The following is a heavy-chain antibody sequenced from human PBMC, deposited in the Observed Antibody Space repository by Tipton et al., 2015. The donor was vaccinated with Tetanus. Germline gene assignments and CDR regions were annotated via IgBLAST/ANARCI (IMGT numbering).Heavy chain of an antibody. Sequence: TLSLTCTVSGGSISSYYWSWIRQPAGKGLEWIGYIYYSGSTNYNLSLKSRVTISVDTSKNQFSLKLSSVTAADTAVYYCARPHYQYWYFDLWGRGTLVTVSS. J-gene: IGHJ2*01. CDR3: ARPHYQYWYFDL. V-gene: IGHV4-59*08. CDR2: IYYSGST. CDR1: GGSISSYY. D-gene: IGHD2-2*01.